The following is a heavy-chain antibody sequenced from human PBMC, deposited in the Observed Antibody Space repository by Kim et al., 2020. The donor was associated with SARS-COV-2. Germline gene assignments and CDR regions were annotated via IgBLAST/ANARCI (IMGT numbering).Heavy chain of an antibody. CDR2: ITKDGTTT. D-gene: IGHD7-27*01. Sequence: GGSLRLSCAASGFTFSNYAMTWVRQAPGKGLEWVSDITKDGTTTHYADSVKGRFAISRDNSKNTLFLQMNSLRAEDTAVYFCLRGGWGSLFDYWGQGTLV. CDR1: GFTFSNYA. J-gene: IGHJ4*02. CDR3: LRGGWGSLFDY. V-gene: IGHV3-23*01.